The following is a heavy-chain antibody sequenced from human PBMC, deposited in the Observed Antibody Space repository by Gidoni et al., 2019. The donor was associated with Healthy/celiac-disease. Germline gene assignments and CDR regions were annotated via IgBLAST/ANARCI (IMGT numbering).Heavy chain of an antibody. V-gene: IGHV4-31*03. CDR2: IYYSGST. Sequence: QVQLQESGPGLVKPSQTLSLTCTVSGGSISSGGYYWSWIRQHPGKGLEWIGYIYYSGSTYYNPSLKSRVTISVDTSKNQFSLKLSSVTAADTAVYYCAREWVKGWGYCGGDCYDYWGQGTLVTVSS. J-gene: IGHJ4*02. CDR1: GGSISSGGYY. CDR3: AREWVKGWGYCGGDCYDY. D-gene: IGHD2-21*01.